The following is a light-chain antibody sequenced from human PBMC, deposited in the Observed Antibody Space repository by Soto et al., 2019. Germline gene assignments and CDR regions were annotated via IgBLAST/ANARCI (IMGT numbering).Light chain of an antibody. CDR2: AAS. V-gene: IGKV1-39*01. CDR1: QSTSSY. Sequence: DIQMTLSPSSLSASVGDRFTITCLASQSTSSYLNWYQQKPGKAPKLMIYAASSLQSGVPSRLSGSGSGKDFTLTISSLQPEDFATYYCQQSYSTPPAFGQGTKVDIK. J-gene: IGKJ1*01. CDR3: QQSYSTPPA.